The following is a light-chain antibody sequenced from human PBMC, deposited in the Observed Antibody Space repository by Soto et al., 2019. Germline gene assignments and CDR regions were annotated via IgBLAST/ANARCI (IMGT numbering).Light chain of an antibody. CDR1: QSVRNNF. CDR2: GVS. V-gene: IGKV3-20*01. Sequence: EIVLTQSPGTLSLSPGERATLSCRASQSVRNNFLAWYQQKPGQAPRLLIYGVSSRATGIPDRFSGSGSGTDFTLTISRLEPEDFAVYYCQQYGSSPVTFGQGTRLEIK. CDR3: QQYGSSPVT. J-gene: IGKJ5*01.